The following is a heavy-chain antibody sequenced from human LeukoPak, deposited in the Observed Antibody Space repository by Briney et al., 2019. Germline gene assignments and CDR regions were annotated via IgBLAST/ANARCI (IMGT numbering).Heavy chain of an antibody. CDR2: INHSGST. CDR1: GGSFSGCY. J-gene: IGHJ3*02. D-gene: IGHD3-16*01. Sequence: SETLSLNCAVYGGSFSGCYWSWIRQPPGKGLEWIGEINHSGSTNYNPSLKSRVTISVDTSKNQFSLKLSSVTAADTAVYYCARGRPLGAFDIWGQGTMVTVSS. CDR3: ARGRPLGAFDI. V-gene: IGHV4-34*01.